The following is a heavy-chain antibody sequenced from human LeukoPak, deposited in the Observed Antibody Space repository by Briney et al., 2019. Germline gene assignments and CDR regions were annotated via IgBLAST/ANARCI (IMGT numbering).Heavy chain of an antibody. D-gene: IGHD5-18*01. J-gene: IGHJ4*02. V-gene: IGHV3-48*03. CDR3: ARVRSGYSHENYFDY. CDR2: ISGSGSTI. CDR1: GFTFSNYE. Sequence: PGGSLRLSCAASGFTFSNYEMNWVRQAPGKGLEWVSYISGSGSTIYYADSVKGRFTISRDNAKDSLYLQMNSLRAEDTAAYYCARVRSGYSHENYFDYWGQGTLVTVSS.